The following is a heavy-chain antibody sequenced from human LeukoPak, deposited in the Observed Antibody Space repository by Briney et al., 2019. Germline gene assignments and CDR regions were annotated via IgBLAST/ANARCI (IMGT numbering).Heavy chain of an antibody. Sequence: SETLSLTCTVSGGSISSRNYYWGWIRQPPGKGLEWIGSLYYSGSTYYNPSLKSRVAISVDTSKKKFSLKVSSVTAADTAVYYCARDSIGGFYSRYYYDSSGSVGGTPPTAIDYWGQGTLVTVSS. CDR2: LYYSGST. CDR1: GGSISSRNYY. D-gene: IGHD3-22*01. V-gene: IGHV4-39*07. CDR3: ARDSIGGFYSRYYYDSSGSVGGTPPTAIDY. J-gene: IGHJ4*02.